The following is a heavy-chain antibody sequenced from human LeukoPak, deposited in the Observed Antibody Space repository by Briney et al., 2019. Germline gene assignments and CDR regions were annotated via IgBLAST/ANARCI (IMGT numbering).Heavy chain of an antibody. J-gene: IGHJ4*02. V-gene: IGHV3-9*01. CDR2: ISWNSGSI. Sequence: GGSLRLSCAASGFTFDDYAMHWVRQAPGKGLEWVSGISWNSGSIGYADSVKGRFTISRDNAKNSLYLQMNSLRAEDTALYYCAKEKTGLSGYYFDYWGQGTLVTVSS. CDR3: AKEKTGLSGYYFDY. D-gene: IGHD1-1*01. CDR1: GFTFDDYA.